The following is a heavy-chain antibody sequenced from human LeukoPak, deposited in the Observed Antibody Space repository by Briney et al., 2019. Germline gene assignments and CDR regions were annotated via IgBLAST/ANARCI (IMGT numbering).Heavy chain of an antibody. D-gene: IGHD5-12*01. CDR2: IYYSGST. CDR1: GGSISRYY. J-gene: IGHJ4*02. Sequence: SETLSLTCTVSGGSISRYYWSWIRQPPGKGLEWIGYIYYSGSTNYNPSLKSRVTISVDTSKNQFSLKLSSVTAADTAVYYCARVRVATIYPALRRVAAAYYFDYWGQGTLVTVSS. V-gene: IGHV4-59*01. CDR3: ARVRVATIYPALRRVAAAYYFDY.